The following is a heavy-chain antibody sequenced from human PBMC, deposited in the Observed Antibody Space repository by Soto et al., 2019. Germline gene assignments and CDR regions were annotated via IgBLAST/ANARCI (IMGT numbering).Heavy chain of an antibody. CDR3: ARSAGWYAVHS. CDR1: GDSVSSPYY. J-gene: IGHJ4*02. V-gene: IGHV4-4*02. Sequence: QVQLQESGPGLVKPSVTLSLTCAVSGDSVSSPYYWCWVRQPPGKGLEWIGEVFHTGTTSYNPSLRSRVTISMDKSINQFSPDLSSVTAADTAVYYCARSAGWYAVHSWGPGTLVIVSS. D-gene: IGHD6-19*01. CDR2: VFHTGTT.